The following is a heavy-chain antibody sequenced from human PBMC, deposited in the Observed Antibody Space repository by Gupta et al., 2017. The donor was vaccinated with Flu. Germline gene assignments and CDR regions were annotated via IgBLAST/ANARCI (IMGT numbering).Heavy chain of an antibody. D-gene: IGHD5-18*01. CDR2: ISGSGNTI. CDR3: ANRGYRYAYLDS. V-gene: IGHV3-48*01. CDR1: TFSNYN. J-gene: IGHJ4*02. Sequence: TFSNYNMNWVRQAPGKGLEWVSYISGSGNTIYYADAVKGRFTISRDNAKNSLFLKMKRLRAEDTAVYFCANRGYRYAYLDSGGQGTLVTVSS.